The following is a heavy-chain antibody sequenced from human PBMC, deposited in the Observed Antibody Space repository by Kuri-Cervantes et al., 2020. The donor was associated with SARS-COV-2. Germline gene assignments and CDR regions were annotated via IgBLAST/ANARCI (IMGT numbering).Heavy chain of an antibody. CDR3: GSVHGDEVYGDYTFENFQH. D-gene: IGHD4-17*01. J-gene: IGHJ1*01. V-gene: IGHV4-31*02. CDR1: GGSISSGGYY. CDR2: IYDTETT. Sequence: SCTVSGGSISSGGYYWTWIRQHPGRGLEWLGYIYDTETTCYNPSLHSRLTMSLGTSKNQFSLNLSSVTAADTAVYYCGSVHGDEVYGDYTFENFQHWGQGTLVTVSS.